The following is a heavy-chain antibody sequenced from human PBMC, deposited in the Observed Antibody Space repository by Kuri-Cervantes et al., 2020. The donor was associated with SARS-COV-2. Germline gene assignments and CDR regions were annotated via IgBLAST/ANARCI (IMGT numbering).Heavy chain of an antibody. D-gene: IGHD2-2*01. Sequence: WGSLRLSCAASGFTFSSYGMHWVRQAPGKGLEWVAVISYDGSNKYYADSVKGRFTISRDNAKNSLYLQINSLRAEDTAIYYCARVSSYQLLSGGFDYWGQGTLVTVSS. CDR2: ISYDGSNK. J-gene: IGHJ4*02. CDR3: ARVSSYQLLSGGFDY. CDR1: GFTFSSYG. V-gene: IGHV3-30*03.